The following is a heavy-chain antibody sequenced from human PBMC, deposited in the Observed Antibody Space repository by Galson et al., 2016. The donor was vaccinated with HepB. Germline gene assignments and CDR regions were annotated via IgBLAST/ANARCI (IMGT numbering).Heavy chain of an antibody. J-gene: IGHJ4*02. D-gene: IGHD3-16*01. V-gene: IGHV3-48*03. CDR3: ASAFPVGGGWGRPSDF. CDR1: GFTFSSYE. Sequence: SLRLSCAASGFTFSSYEMNWVRQAPGQGLEWVSYISSRGNTNYYADSVKGRFTISRDNAKNSLFLQMNSLRAEDAALYYCASAFPVGGGWGRPSDFWGRGTLVTVSS. CDR2: ISSRGNTN.